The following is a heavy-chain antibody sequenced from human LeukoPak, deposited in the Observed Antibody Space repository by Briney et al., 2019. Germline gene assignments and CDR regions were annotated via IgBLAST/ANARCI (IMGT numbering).Heavy chain of an antibody. D-gene: IGHD2-8*02. Sequence: AGTLRLSCAASGFTFSSYGMSWVRQAPGKGLEWVSAINGNGASTYYADSVKGRFTISRDNSKNTLYLQMKSLRADDTAVYYCAKARSTGGVFDIWGQGTMVTVSS. V-gene: IGHV3-23*01. J-gene: IGHJ3*02. CDR3: AKARSTGGVFDI. CDR2: INGNGAST. CDR1: GFTFSSYG.